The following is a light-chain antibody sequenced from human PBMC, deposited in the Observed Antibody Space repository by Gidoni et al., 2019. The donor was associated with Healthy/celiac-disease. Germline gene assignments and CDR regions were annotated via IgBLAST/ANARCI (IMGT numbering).Light chain of an antibody. CDR2: DAS. J-gene: IGKJ4*01. Sequence: AIQLTQSPSPLSASVGDRVTITCRASQGISSALAWYQQKPGKAPKLLIYDASSLESGVPSRFSGSGSGTDFTLTISSLQPEDFATYYCQQFNSYPSLTFGGXTKVEIK. V-gene: IGKV1-13*02. CDR1: QGISSA. CDR3: QQFNSYPSLT.